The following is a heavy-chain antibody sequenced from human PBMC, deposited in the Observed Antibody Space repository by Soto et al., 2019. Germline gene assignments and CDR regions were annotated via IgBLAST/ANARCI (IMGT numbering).Heavy chain of an antibody. V-gene: IGHV3-23*01. D-gene: IGHD6-13*01. CDR3: AKVDVSTAGSFDY. CDR2: INPSGDST. CDR1: GFTFSRHG. J-gene: IGHJ4*02. Sequence: GGSLRLSCVASGFTFSRHGLSWVRQAPGKGLEWVSTINPSGDSTFYADSVKGRFTISRDNSKNTVYLQMNSLSVGNTAVYLCAKVDVSTAGSFDYWGQGALVTVSS.